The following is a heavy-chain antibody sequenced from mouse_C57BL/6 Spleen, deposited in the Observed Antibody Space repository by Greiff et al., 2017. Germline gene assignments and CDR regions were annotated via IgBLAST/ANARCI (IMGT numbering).Heavy chain of an antibody. CDR1: GYTFTDYY. D-gene: IGHD1-1*01. V-gene: IGHV1-19*01. CDR3: ARWDGSRRDY. Sequence: EVQLQQSGPVLVKPGASVKMSCKASGYTFTDYYMNWVKQSHGKSLEWIGVINPYNGGTSYNQKFKGKATLTVDKSSSTAYMELNSLTSDDSAVYYCARWDGSRRDYWGQGTSVTVSS. J-gene: IGHJ4*01. CDR2: INPYNGGT.